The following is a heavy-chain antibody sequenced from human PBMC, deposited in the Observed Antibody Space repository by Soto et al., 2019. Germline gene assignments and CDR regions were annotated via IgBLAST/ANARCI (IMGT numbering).Heavy chain of an antibody. Sequence: PSETLSLTCAVYGGSFSGYYWSWIRQPPGKGLEWIGEINHSGSTNYNPSLKSRVTISVDTSKNQFSLKPSSVTAADTAVYYCAREGSITMVRGVIITPYYFDYWGQGTLVTVSS. J-gene: IGHJ4*02. CDR1: GGSFSGYY. CDR2: INHSGST. CDR3: AREGSITMVRGVIITPYYFDY. D-gene: IGHD3-10*01. V-gene: IGHV4-34*01.